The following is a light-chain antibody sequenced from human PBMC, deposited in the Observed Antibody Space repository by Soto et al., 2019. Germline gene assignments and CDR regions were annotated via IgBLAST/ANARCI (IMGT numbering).Light chain of an antibody. J-gene: IGKJ1*01. CDR3: QPYNTYRP. Sequence: DIQRTQGAWTIAESVEYRVISTRRATQTIRSWLAWYPAKTGKAPKLLLYKAFSLESGVPSRFCRSGNGTEFTLPLSRLPPEAFATNYRQPYNTYRPSGRGTKVDI. CDR2: KAF. V-gene: IGKV1-5*03. CDR1: QTIRSW.